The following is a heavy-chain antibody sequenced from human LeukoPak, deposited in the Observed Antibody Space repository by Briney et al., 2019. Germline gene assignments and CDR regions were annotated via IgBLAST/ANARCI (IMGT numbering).Heavy chain of an antibody. V-gene: IGHV4-59*01. D-gene: IGHD4-17*01. CDR1: GGSISSYY. CDR2: IYYSGST. CDR3: ARSDYVAWFDP. J-gene: IGHJ5*02. Sequence: PSEPLSLTCTVSGGSISSYYWSWIRQPPGKGLEWIGYIYYSGSTNYNPSLKSRVTISVDTSKNQFSLKLSSVTAADTAVYYCARSDYVAWFDPWGQGTLVTVSS.